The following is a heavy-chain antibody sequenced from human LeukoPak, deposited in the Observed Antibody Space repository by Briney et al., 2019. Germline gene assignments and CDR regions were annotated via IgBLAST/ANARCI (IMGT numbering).Heavy chain of an antibody. CDR3: ARDRVGVSAYDSLFDY. CDR1: GFTFSSYW. Sequence: GGSLRLSCAASGFTFSSYWMHWVRQAPGKGLVWVSRINSDGSSTSYADSVKGRFTISRDNAKNSLYLQMNSLRAEDTAVYYCARDRVGVSAYDSLFDYWGQGTLVTVSS. D-gene: IGHD5-12*01. CDR2: INSDGSST. J-gene: IGHJ4*02. V-gene: IGHV3-74*01.